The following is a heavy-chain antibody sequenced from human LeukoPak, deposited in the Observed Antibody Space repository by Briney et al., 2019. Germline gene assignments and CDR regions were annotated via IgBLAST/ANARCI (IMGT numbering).Heavy chain of an antibody. V-gene: IGHV4-4*07. CDR3: AKVAYSDGWYYFDY. CDR1: GGSISSSY. J-gene: IGHJ4*02. CDR2: IYSSGST. Sequence: SETLSLTCTVSGGSISSSYWSWIRQAAGKGLEWIGRIYSSGSTNYNPSLESRVTLSVDPSKNQFSLMVRSVTAADTAVYYCAKVAYSDGWYYFDYWGQGALVTVSS. D-gene: IGHD5-24*01.